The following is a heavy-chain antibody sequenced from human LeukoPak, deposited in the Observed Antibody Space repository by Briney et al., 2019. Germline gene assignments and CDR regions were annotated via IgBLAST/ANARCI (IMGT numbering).Heavy chain of an antibody. D-gene: IGHD2-2*02. CDR3: ARSARKLPAAIERGYYYYYYMDV. V-gene: IGHV3-23*01. J-gene: IGHJ6*03. Sequence: GGSLRLSCAASGFTFSSYAMYWVRQAPGKGLEWVSDISGSGTTTNCADSVKGRFTISRDNSKNTLYLQMNSLRAEDTAVYYCARSARKLPAAIERGYYYYYYMDVWGKGTTVTVSS. CDR1: GFTFSSYA. CDR2: ISGSGTTT.